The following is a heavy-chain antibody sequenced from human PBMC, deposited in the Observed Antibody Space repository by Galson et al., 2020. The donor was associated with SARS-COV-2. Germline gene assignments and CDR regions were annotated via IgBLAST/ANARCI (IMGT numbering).Heavy chain of an antibody. J-gene: IGHJ4*02. V-gene: IGHV3-23*01. D-gene: IGHD5-18*01. CDR3: AKVGTAMETKAYYFDY. CDR1: GFTFSSYA. CDR2: ISGSGGST. Sequence: GESLKISCAASGFTFSSYAMSWVRQAPGKGLEWVSAISGSGGSTYYADSVKGRFTISRDNSKNTLYLQMNSLRAEDTAVYYCAKVGTAMETKAYYFDYWGQGTLVTVSS.